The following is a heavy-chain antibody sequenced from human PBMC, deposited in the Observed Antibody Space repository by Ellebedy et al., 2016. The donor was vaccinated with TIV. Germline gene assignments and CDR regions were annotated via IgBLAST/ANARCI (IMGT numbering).Heavy chain of an antibody. Sequence: ASVKVSCKASGYTFTSYYMHWVRQAPGQGLEWMGIINPSGGGTSYAQKFQGRVTITADKSTSTAYMELSSLRSEDTAVYYCARDSPDDWGNFDLWGRGTLVTVSS. CDR1: GYTFTSYY. CDR3: ARDSPDDWGNFDL. CDR2: INPSGGGT. V-gene: IGHV1-46*01. D-gene: IGHD3-16*01. J-gene: IGHJ2*01.